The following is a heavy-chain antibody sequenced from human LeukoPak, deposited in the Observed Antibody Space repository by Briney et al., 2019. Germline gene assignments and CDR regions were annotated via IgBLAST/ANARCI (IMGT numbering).Heavy chain of an antibody. Sequence: AGGSLRLSCAAPGFTFSSYAMSWVRQAPGKGLEWVSAISGSGGSTYYADSVKGRFTISRDNSKNTLYLQMNSLRAEDTAVYYCAKEGGQVTTGSFDYWGQGTLVTVSS. J-gene: IGHJ4*02. CDR2: ISGSGGST. D-gene: IGHD4-17*01. V-gene: IGHV3-23*01. CDR1: GFTFSSYA. CDR3: AKEGGQVTTGSFDY.